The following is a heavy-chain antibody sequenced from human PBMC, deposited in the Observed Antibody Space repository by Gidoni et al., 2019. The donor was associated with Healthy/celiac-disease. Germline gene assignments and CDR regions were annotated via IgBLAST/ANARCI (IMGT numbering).Heavy chain of an antibody. V-gene: IGHV3-30*18. J-gene: IGHJ5*02. CDR1: GFTFSSYG. Sequence: QVQLVESGGGVVQPGRSLRLSCAASGFTFSSYGMPWVRQAPGKGLEWVAVISYDGSNKYYADSVKGRFTISRDNSKNTLYLQMNSLRAEDTAVYYCAKDPAPGYCSGGSCYGDNWFDPWGQGTLVTVSS. CDR2: ISYDGSNK. CDR3: AKDPAPGYCSGGSCYGDNWFDP. D-gene: IGHD2-15*01.